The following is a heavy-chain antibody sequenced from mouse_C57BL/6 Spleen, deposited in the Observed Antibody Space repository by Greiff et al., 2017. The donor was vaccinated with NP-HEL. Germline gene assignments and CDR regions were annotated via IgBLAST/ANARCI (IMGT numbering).Heavy chain of an antibody. CDR3: TTGGDGPSCAMDY. V-gene: IGHV14-4*01. J-gene: IGHJ4*01. CDR2: IDPENGDT. CDR1: GFNIKDDY. Sequence: EVQLQQSGAELVRPGASVKLSCTASGFNIKDDYMHWVKQRPEQGLEWIGWIDPENGDTEYATKFQGKATITADTSSNTAYLQLSNLTSEDTAVYYCTTGGDGPSCAMDYWGQGTSVTVSS.